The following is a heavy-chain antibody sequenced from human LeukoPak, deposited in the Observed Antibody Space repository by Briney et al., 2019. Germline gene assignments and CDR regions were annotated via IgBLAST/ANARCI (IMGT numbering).Heavy chain of an antibody. J-gene: IGHJ4*02. D-gene: IGHD5-24*01. CDR1: GFTLSSLR. CDR2: IRYDGSNK. CDR3: AKWRFGDGYNNPPYPLDY. Sequence: GGPLRLSCAASGFTLSSLRMHYVRPAPGKALEEGAFIRYDGSNKYYADYVKRRFTISRDNSKSTLYLQMNRLRAEDTAVYYCAKWRFGDGYNNPPYPLDYWGQGTLVNVSS. V-gene: IGHV3-30*02.